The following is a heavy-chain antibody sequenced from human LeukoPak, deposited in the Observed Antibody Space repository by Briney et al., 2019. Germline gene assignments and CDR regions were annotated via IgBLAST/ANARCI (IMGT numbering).Heavy chain of an antibody. Sequence: ASVKVSCKASGYTFTSYYMHWVRQAPGRGPGWVGWIYPNNSTRGYAKNFQGRVVLTRDTSISTAYMELRSLKSEDTAVYYCARGKVLFDHWGQGSLVAVSS. V-gene: IGHV1-8*02. J-gene: IGHJ4*02. CDR1: GYTFTSYY. CDR3: ARGKVLFDH. CDR2: IYPNNSTR.